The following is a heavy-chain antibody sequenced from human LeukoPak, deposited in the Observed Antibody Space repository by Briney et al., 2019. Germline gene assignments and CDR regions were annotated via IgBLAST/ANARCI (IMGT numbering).Heavy chain of an antibody. CDR1: GFTFSSYA. D-gene: IGHD1-1*01. CDR3: ARGWNEFDY. Sequence: GGSLRLSCAASGFTFSSYAMHWVSQAPGKGLEWVAVISYDGSNKYYADSVKGRFTISRDNSKNTLYLQMNSLRAEDTAVYYCARGWNEFDYWGQGTLVTVSS. CDR2: ISYDGSNK. V-gene: IGHV3-30-3*01. J-gene: IGHJ4*02.